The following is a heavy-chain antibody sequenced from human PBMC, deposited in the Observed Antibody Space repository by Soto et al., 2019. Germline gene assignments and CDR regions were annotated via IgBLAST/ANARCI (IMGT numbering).Heavy chain of an antibody. CDR1: GGSVSGANYY. Sequence: QVQLQQWGAGLLKPSETLSLTCAVYGGSVSGANYYWSWIRQPPGKGLEWIGEMSHSAGTHFNPSLKSRVTISVYTSTNQFSLKMSSVTAADTALYYCARVERGTATTVVDAFDIWGPGTMVTVSS. CDR2: MSHSAGT. D-gene: IGHD1-1*01. CDR3: ARVERGTATTVVDAFDI. J-gene: IGHJ3*02. V-gene: IGHV4-34*01.